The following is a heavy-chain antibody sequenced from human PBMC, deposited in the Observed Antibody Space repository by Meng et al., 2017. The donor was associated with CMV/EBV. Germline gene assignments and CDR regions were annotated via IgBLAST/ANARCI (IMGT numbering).Heavy chain of an antibody. Sequence: QIVQSGAEVKTPGSSVKVCCKAYGANFSSYAISWVRQAPGQGLEWMGGIIPIFGTANYAQKFQGRVTITADESTSTAYMELSSLRSEDTAVYYCARNQPSRGWSHEDYWGQGTLVTVSS. D-gene: IGHD2-15*01. CDR1: GANFSSYA. J-gene: IGHJ4*02. CDR3: ARNQPSRGWSHEDY. V-gene: IGHV1-69*01. CDR2: IIPIFGTA.